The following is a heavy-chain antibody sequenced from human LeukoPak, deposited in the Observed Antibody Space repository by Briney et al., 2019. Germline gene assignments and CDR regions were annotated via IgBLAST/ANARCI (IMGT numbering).Heavy chain of an antibody. CDR1: GGSISSSSYY. D-gene: IGHD3-22*01. Sequence: SETLSLTCTVSGGSISSSSYYWGWIRQPPGKGLEWIGSIYYSGSTYYNPSLKSRVTISVDTSKNQFSLKLSSVTAADTAVYYCARDRKKYYYDSSGYYPHYYYGMDVWGQGTTVTVSS. V-gene: IGHV4-39*07. CDR2: IYYSGST. CDR3: ARDRKKYYYDSSGYYPHYYYGMDV. J-gene: IGHJ6*02.